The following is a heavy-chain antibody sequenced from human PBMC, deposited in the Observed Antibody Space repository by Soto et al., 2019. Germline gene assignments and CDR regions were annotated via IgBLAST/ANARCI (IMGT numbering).Heavy chain of an antibody. Sequence: QVQLVQSGAEVKKPGASVKVSCKASGYTFTNYAIHWVRQAPGQRLEWMGWINADNGDTKYSQTFQGRVTIIRDTSASTAYMELSSLTSEATAVYYCAGEVRGVISFDYWGQGTLVTVSS. CDR2: INADNGDT. CDR1: GYTFTNYA. J-gene: IGHJ4*02. V-gene: IGHV1-3*01. D-gene: IGHD3-10*01. CDR3: AGEVRGVISFDY.